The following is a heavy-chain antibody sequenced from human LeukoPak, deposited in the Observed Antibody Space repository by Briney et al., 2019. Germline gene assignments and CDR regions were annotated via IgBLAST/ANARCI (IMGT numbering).Heavy chain of an antibody. Sequence: GGSLRLSCAASGFTFGNYNMHWVRQVPGKGLEWVIFISYDKSNRYYADSVKGRFTISRDNAKNTLYLQINSLRLEDTAVYYCAKDLGSGSFAFDIWGQGTMVTVSS. CDR2: ISYDKSNR. V-gene: IGHV3-30*02. D-gene: IGHD3-10*01. CDR3: AKDLGSGSFAFDI. CDR1: GFTFGNYN. J-gene: IGHJ3*02.